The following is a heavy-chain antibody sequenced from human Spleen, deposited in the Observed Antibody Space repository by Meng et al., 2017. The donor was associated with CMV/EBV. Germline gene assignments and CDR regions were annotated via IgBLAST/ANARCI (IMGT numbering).Heavy chain of an antibody. CDR1: GFTFDDYA. V-gene: IGHV3-9*01. CDR3: ARESVRRIAVVTAGYFDY. J-gene: IGHJ4*02. Sequence: SQKISCAASGFTFDDYAMHWVRQAPGKGLEWVSGIGWNGGRIGYVDSVKGRFTIFRDNAKNSVYLQMNSLRAEDTAVYYCARESVRRIAVVTAGYFDYWGQGALVTAPQ. D-gene: IGHD2-21*02. CDR2: IGWNGGRI.